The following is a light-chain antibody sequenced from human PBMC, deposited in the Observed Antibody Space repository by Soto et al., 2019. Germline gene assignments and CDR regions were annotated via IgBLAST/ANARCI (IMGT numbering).Light chain of an antibody. J-gene: IGKJ1*01. CDR2: GAS. CDR3: QHYGFLLGD. V-gene: IGKV3-20*01. CDR1: QSVSSSY. Sequence: EIVFMQSPGTLSLSPGERATLSCRASQSVSSSYLAWYQQKPGQAPRLVIYGASSRASGIPDRFSVSGSWTDFTLTISRVRAEACLFHSSQHYGFLLGDIGEGTKVDIK.